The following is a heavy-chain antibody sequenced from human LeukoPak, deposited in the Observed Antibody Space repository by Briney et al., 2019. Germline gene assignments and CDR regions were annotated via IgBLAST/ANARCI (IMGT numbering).Heavy chain of an antibody. J-gene: IGHJ4*02. CDR2: IYYSGST. CDR1: GGSISSYY. CDR3: ASSRRTAMVTRPFDY. D-gene: IGHD5-18*01. V-gene: IGHV4-59*08. Sequence: PSETLSLTCTVSGGSISSYYWSWIRQPPGKGLEWIGYIYYSGSTNYNPSLKSRVTISADTSKNQFSLKLSSVTAADTAVYYCASSRRTAMVTRPFDYWGQGTLVTVSS.